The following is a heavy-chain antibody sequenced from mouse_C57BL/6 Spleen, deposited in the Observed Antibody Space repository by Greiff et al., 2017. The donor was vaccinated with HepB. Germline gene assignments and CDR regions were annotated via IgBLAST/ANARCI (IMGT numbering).Heavy chain of an antibody. Sequence: EVQRVESGGGLVKPGGSLKLSCAASGFTFSDYGMHWVRQAPEKGLEWVAYISSGSSTIYYADTVKGRFTISRDNAKNTLFLQMTSLRSEDTAMYYCARTITTVVATGSAYWGQGTLVTVSA. CDR2: ISSGSSTI. J-gene: IGHJ3*01. V-gene: IGHV5-17*01. CDR1: GFTFSDYG. CDR3: ARTITTVVATGSAY. D-gene: IGHD1-1*01.